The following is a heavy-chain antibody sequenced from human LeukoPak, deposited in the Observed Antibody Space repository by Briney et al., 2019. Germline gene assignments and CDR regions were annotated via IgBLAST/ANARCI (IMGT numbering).Heavy chain of an antibody. J-gene: IGHJ5*02. CDR1: GYTFTSYY. V-gene: IGHV1-46*01. CDR2: INPSGGST. D-gene: IGHD3-3*01. CDR3: ARCPFCDDFWSGYSLHFDP. Sequence: ASVKVSCKASGYTFTSYYMHWVRQAPGQGLEWMGIINPSGGSTSYAQKFQGRVTMTRDTSTSTVYMELSSLRSEDTAVYYCARCPFCDDFWSGYSLHFDPWGQGTLVTVSS.